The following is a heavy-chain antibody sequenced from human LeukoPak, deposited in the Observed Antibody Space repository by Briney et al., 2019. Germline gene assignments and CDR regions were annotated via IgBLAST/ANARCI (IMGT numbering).Heavy chain of an antibody. CDR2: IKQDGSEK. CDR1: GFTFSSYW. V-gene: IGHV3-7*01. Sequence: GGSLRLSCAASGFTFSSYWMSWVRQAPGKGLEWVANIKQDGSEKYYVDSVKGRFTISRDNAKNSLYLQMNSLRAEDTAVYYCTRDEYGVGSNFFDYWGQGTLVTVST. J-gene: IGHJ4*02. CDR3: TRDEYGVGSNFFDY. D-gene: IGHD4-17*01.